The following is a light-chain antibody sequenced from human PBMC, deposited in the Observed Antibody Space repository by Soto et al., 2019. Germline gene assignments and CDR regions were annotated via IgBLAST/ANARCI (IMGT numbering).Light chain of an antibody. Sequence: EIVLTQSPDTLSLAPGERATLSCRASQRFAGPYLAWYQQKPGQTPRLLINGASSRATGIPDRFSGSGSGTDFTLTISGLEPEVFAVYYCHQYDSWTFGQGTKVEIK. CDR2: GAS. CDR3: HQYDSWT. V-gene: IGKV3-20*01. J-gene: IGKJ1*01. CDR1: QRFAGPY.